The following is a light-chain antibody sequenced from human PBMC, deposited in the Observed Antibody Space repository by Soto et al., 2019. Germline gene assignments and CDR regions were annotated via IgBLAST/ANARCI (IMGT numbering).Light chain of an antibody. CDR1: QSVSSSF. J-gene: IGKJ2*01. V-gene: IGKV3-20*01. Sequence: EIVLTQSPGTLSLSPGERATLSCRASQSVSSSFLAWYQQKPGQPPRLLIYGTSSRATGIPERFSGSGSGTDFTLTISRLEPDDFATYYCQHYDAYPYTFGQGTKLEIK. CDR2: GTS. CDR3: QHYDAYPYT.